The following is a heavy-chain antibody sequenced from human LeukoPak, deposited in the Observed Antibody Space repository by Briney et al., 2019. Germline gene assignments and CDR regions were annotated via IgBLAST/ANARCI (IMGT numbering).Heavy chain of an antibody. Sequence: ASVKVSCKASGYTFTSYDINWVRQAIGQGLEWRGWMNPNSGNTGYAQKFQGRVTMTRNTSRSTAYMELSSLRSEDTAVYYCAREKCGGDCYSGDFDYWGQGTLVTVSS. V-gene: IGHV1-8*01. D-gene: IGHD2-21*02. J-gene: IGHJ4*02. CDR2: MNPNSGNT. CDR1: GYTFTSYD. CDR3: AREKCGGDCYSGDFDY.